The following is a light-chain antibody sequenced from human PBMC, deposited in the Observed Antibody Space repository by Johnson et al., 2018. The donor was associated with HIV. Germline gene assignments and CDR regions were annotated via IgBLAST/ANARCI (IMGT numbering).Light chain of an antibody. Sequence: QPVLTQPPSVSAAPGQKVTISCSGNTSNIGSNSVSWYQHLPGIAPKLLVYDRNKRPSGIPDRFSGSKSGTSATLGITGLQTGDEAYYYCGTWDSSLSVYVFGTGTKVTVL. CDR3: GTWDSSLSVYV. CDR2: DRN. J-gene: IGLJ1*01. CDR1: TSNIGSNS. V-gene: IGLV1-51*01.